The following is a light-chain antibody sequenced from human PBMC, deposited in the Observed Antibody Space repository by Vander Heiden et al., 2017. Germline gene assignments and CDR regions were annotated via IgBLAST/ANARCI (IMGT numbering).Light chain of an antibody. J-gene: IGLJ1*01. CDR3: SSWTRRSTPLYV. Sequence: QSALPQPASVSGSPGQSITISCTGTSSDVGGYNYVSWYQQHPGKVPQLMIYAVSSRPSGISSRFSGSKSGNTASLTISGLQAEDEADYYCSSWTRRSTPLYVFGTGTKVTVL. V-gene: IGLV2-14*01. CDR1: SSDVGGYNY. CDR2: AVS.